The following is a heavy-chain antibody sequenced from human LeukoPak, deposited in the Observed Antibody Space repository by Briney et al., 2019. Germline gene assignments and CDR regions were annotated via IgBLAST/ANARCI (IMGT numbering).Heavy chain of an antibody. V-gene: IGHV3-23*01. CDR1: GFTFSSYG. CDR2: ISGSGGST. CDR3: AKDQHSSSSFTNFDY. J-gene: IGHJ4*02. D-gene: IGHD6-6*01. Sequence: PGGSLRLSCAASGFTFSSYGMHWVRQAPGKGLEWVSAISGSGGSTYYADSVKGRFAISRDNSKNTLYLQMNSLRAEDTAVYYCAKDQHSSSSFTNFDYWGQGTLVTVSS.